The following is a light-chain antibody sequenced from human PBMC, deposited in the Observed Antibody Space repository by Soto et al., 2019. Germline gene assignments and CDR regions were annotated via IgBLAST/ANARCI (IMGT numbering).Light chain of an antibody. CDR1: QSLLSSSNNKNY. Sequence: DIVMTQSPDSLAVSLGERATINCKSSQSLLSSSNNKNYLSWYQQKPGQAPKALIYWASTRESGVPDRFSGSGSVTDFTPTNSSPQAEDGADDYCHQDHSSPLTFGGGTKVEIK. J-gene: IGKJ4*01. CDR3: HQDHSSPLT. CDR2: WAS. V-gene: IGKV4-1*01.